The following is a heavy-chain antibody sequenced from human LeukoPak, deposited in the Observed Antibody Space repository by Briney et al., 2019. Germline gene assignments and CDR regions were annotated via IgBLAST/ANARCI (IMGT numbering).Heavy chain of an antibody. J-gene: IGHJ4*02. V-gene: IGHV1-69*02. Sequence: SVKVSCKASGGTFSSYTISWVRQAPGQGLEWMGRIIPILGIANYAQKFQGRVTMTEDTSTDTAYMELSSLRSEDTAVYYCATPDPDYWGQGTLVTVSS. CDR2: IIPILGIA. CDR1: GGTFSSYT. CDR3: ATPDPDY.